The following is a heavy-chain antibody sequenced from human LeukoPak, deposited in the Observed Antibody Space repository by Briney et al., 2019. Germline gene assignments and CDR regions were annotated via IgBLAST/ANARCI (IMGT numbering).Heavy chain of an antibody. Sequence: QPGGSLRLSCAASEFTFSSYWMHWVRQAPGKGLEWVSAISGSGGSTYYADSVKGRFTISRDNSENTLYLQMNSLRAEDTAVYYCAKGVHYYDSSGYPDDAFDIWGQGTMVTVSS. J-gene: IGHJ3*02. V-gene: IGHV3-23*01. CDR2: ISGSGGST. D-gene: IGHD3-22*01. CDR3: AKGVHYYDSSGYPDDAFDI. CDR1: EFTFSSYW.